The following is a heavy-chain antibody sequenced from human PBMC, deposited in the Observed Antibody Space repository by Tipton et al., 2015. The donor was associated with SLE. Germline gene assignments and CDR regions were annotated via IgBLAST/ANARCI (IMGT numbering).Heavy chain of an antibody. Sequence: QVQLVQSGAEVKKPGASVKVSCKASGYTFTSYGISWVQQAPGQGLEWMGWISAYNGNTNYAQKLQGRVTMTTDTSTSTAYMELRSLRSDDTAVYYCARVPIEWEPDGGYYYYGMDVWGQGTTVTVAS. J-gene: IGHJ6*02. D-gene: IGHD1-26*01. CDR3: ARVPIEWEPDGGYYYYGMDV. CDR2: ISAYNGNT. V-gene: IGHV1-18*01. CDR1: GYTFTSYG.